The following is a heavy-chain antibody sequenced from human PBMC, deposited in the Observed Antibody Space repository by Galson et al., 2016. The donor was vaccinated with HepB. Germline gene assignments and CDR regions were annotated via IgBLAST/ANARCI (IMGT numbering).Heavy chain of an antibody. Sequence: PALVKPTQTLTLTCTVSGFSVSNGRMGVSWIRQPPGKALEWLAHIFSNDEKSYSTSLKSRLTFSKDTSKSQVVLIMTNMDPVDTATYYCARNREYKWNDVIDYWGQGTLVTVSS. CDR3: ARNREYKWNDVIDY. V-gene: IGHV2-26*01. D-gene: IGHD1-20*01. CDR1: GFSVSNGRMG. J-gene: IGHJ4*02. CDR2: IFSNDEK.